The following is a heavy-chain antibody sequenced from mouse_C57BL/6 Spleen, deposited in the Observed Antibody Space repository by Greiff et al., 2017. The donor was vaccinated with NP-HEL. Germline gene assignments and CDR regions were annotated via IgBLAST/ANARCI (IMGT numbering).Heavy chain of an antibody. CDR1: GFTFSSYA. D-gene: IGHD1-1*02. CDR2: ISSGGDYI. CDR3: TRDYYGAWYFDV. J-gene: IGHJ1*03. V-gene: IGHV5-9-1*02. Sequence: EVKLMESGEGLVKPGGSLKLSCAASGFTFSSYAMSWVRQTPEKRLEWVAYISSGGDYIYYADTVKGRFTISRDNARNTLYLQMSSLKSEDTAMYYCTRDYYGAWYFDVWGTGTTVTVSS.